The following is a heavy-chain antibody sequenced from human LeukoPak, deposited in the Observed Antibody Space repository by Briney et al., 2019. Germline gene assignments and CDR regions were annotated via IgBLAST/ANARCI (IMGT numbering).Heavy chain of an antibody. CDR3: AREASGSPEYFDS. CDR1: SGSFGAHY. D-gene: IGHD1-26*01. CDR2: IDHSGSS. Sequence: SEALSLTCAVYSGSFGAHYWSWIRQPPGKGLEWIGEIDHSGSSNYNPSLKSRVTISVDTSKNQFSLKVNSVTAADTAVYYCAREASGSPEYFDSWGQGTLVTVSS. J-gene: IGHJ4*02. V-gene: IGHV4-34*01.